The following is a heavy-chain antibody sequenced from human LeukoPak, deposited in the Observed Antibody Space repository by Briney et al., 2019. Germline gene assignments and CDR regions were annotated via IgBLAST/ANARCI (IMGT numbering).Heavy chain of an antibody. J-gene: IGHJ4*02. CDR3: ASLSRGRYYYDSSGYYYVYY. V-gene: IGHV4-34*01. Sequence: SETLSLTCAVYGGSFSGYYWSRIRQPPGKGLEWIGEINHSGSTNYNPSLKSRVTISVDTSKNQFSLKLSSVTAADTAVYYCASLSRGRYYYDSSGYYYVYYWGQGTLVTVSS. CDR2: INHSGST. CDR1: GGSFSGYY. D-gene: IGHD3-22*01.